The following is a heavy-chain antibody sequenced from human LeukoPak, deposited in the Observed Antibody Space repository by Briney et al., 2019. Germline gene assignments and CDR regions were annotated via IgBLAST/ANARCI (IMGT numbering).Heavy chain of an antibody. CDR3: AKGSLSYCSGRCYYFEY. D-gene: IGHD2-15*01. Sequence: PGGSLRLSCAASGFTFSSYAMSWVRQAPGKGLEWVSGISGSDGGTYNADSVKGRFTISRDNSKNTLYLQMNSLRAEDAAVYYCAKGSLSYCSGRCYYFEYWGQGTLVTVSS. V-gene: IGHV3-23*01. CDR2: ISGSDGGT. CDR1: GFTFSSYA. J-gene: IGHJ4*02.